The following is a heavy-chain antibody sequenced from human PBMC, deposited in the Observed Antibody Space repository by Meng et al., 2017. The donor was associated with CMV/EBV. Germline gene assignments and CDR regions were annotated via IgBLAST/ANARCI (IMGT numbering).Heavy chain of an antibody. CDR2: ISPRGGST. D-gene: IGHD5-12*01. CDR1: GFTFNNYA. Sequence: SGFTFNNYAMGWVRQAPGKGLEWVSAISPRGGSTFYADSVKGRFTISRDNSKNTLYLQMSSLRAEDTAAYYCAKGQNDYSGYDPDSWGQGTLVTVSS. J-gene: IGHJ4*02. CDR3: AKGQNDYSGYDPDS. V-gene: IGHV3-23*01.